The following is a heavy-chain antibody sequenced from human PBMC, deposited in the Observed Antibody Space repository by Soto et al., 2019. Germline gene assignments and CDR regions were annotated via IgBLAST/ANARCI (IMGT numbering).Heavy chain of an antibody. J-gene: IGHJ3*02. V-gene: IGHV3-33*01. D-gene: IGHD3-16*01. CDR1: GFTFSSYG. Sequence: PGGSLRLSCAASGFTFSSYGMHWVRQAPGKGLEWVAVIWYDGSNKYYADSVKGRFTISRDNSKNTLYLQMNILRAEDTAVYYCASISYYDFTVYAFDIWGQGTMVTVSS. CDR3: ASISYYDFTVYAFDI. CDR2: IWYDGSNK.